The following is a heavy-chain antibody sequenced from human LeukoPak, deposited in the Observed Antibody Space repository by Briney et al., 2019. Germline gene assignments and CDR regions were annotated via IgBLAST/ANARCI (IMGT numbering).Heavy chain of an antibody. CDR2: ISGSGGST. V-gene: IGHV3-23*01. Sequence: PGGSLRLSCAASGFTFSSYAMSWVRQAPGKGLEWVSGISGSGGSTYHADSVKGRFTISRDNSKDTLFLQMNSLRAEDTAVYYCAKHEPGGVIVPFDFWGQGTLVTVCS. CDR3: AKHEPGGVIVPFDF. CDR1: GFTFSSYA. J-gene: IGHJ4*02. D-gene: IGHD3-16*02.